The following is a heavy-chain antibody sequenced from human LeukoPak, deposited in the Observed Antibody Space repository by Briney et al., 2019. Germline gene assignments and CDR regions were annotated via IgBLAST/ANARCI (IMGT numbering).Heavy chain of an antibody. Sequence: SETLSLTCVVSGGSIRTRNYYWGWVRQPPGKGLEWIGEINHSGSTNYNPSLKSRVTISVDTSKNQFSLKLSSVTAADTAVYYCARGRTTYYDFWSGYPYFDYWGQGTLVTVSS. D-gene: IGHD3-3*01. J-gene: IGHJ4*02. CDR3: ARGRTTYYDFWSGYPYFDY. CDR2: INHSGST. V-gene: IGHV4-39*07. CDR1: GGSIRTRNY.